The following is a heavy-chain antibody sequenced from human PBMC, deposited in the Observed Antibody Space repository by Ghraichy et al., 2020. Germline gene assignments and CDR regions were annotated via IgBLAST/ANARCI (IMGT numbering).Heavy chain of an antibody. CDR3: ARVNTGTCDAFWYFDL. V-gene: IGHV4-59*01. Sequence: GSLSLACTVSGGSISSYYWRWVRQPPGKGLEWIGYRYYSGDTSYNPSRKSRVAISMDTSKNQFSLKLSSVTAADTAVYYCARVNTGTCDAFWYFDLWGRGSLVTVSS. CDR1: GGSISSYY. J-gene: IGHJ2*01. D-gene: IGHD7-27*01. CDR2: RYYSGDT.